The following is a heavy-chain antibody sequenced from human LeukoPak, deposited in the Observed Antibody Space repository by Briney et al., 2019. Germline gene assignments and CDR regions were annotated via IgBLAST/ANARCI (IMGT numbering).Heavy chain of an antibody. Sequence: SETLSLTCTVSGGSISSYYWSWIRQPPGKGLEWIGYIYYSGSTNYNPSLKSRVIISVDTSKNQFSLKLSSVTAADTAVYYCARHFLYSKNAFDIWGQGTMVTVSS. J-gene: IGHJ3*02. CDR2: IYYSGST. CDR1: GGSISSYY. CDR3: ARHFLYSKNAFDI. D-gene: IGHD2-21*01. V-gene: IGHV4-59*08.